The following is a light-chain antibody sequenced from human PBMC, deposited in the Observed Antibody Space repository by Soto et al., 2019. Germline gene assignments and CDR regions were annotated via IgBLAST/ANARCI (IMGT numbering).Light chain of an antibody. CDR3: SSYTTSNTRQIV. CDR1: RGDVGGYNY. V-gene: IGLV2-14*03. Sequence: QSVLTQPASVSGSPGQSITISCAGTRGDVGGYNYVSWYQHHPGKAPKLMIFDVSNRPSGVSNRFSGSKSGNTASLTISGLQPEDEADYYCSSYTTSNTRQIVFGTGTKATVL. J-gene: IGLJ1*01. CDR2: DVS.